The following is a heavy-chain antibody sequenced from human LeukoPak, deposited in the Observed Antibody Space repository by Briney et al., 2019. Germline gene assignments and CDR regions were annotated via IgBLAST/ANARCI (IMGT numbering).Heavy chain of an antibody. J-gene: IGHJ4*02. D-gene: IGHD5-12*01. CDR1: GYTFTNCD. CDR3: ARGGYSGYELIDY. Sequence: ASVRVSCKASGYTFTNCDINWVRQATGQGLEWMGWMNPNSGNTGYAQKFQGRVTMTRNTSISTAYMELSSLRSEDTAVYYCARGGYSGYELIDYWGQGTLVTVSS. CDR2: MNPNSGNT. V-gene: IGHV1-8*01.